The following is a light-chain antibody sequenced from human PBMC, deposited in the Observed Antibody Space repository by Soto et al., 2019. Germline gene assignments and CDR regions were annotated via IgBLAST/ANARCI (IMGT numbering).Light chain of an antibody. V-gene: IGLV2-11*01. CDR2: DVS. J-gene: IGLJ1*01. CDR1: SSDVGGYNY. CDR3: CSYAGSYTYV. Sequence: SALTQPRSVSGSPGQSVTISCTGTSSDVGGYNYVSWYQQHPGKAPKLMIYDVSKRPSGVPDRFSGSKSGNTASLTISGLQAEDEADYYCCSYAGSYTYVFGTGIRVT.